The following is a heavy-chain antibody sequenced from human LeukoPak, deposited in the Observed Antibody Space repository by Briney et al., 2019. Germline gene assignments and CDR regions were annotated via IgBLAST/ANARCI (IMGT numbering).Heavy chain of an antibody. Sequence: SETLSLTCTVSGGSISSYYWNWIRQPPGKGLEWVGYIYYSGSASYNPSLKSRVTISVDTSKNQFSLKLSSVTAADTAVYYCARDLCVGGTCYGIDYWGQGTLVTVSS. V-gene: IGHV4-59*01. CDR2: IYYSGSA. CDR3: ARDLCVGGTCYGIDY. D-gene: IGHD2-15*01. J-gene: IGHJ4*02. CDR1: GGSISSYY.